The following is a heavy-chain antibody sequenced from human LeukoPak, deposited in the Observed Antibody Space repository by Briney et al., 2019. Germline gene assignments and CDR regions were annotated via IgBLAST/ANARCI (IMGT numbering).Heavy chain of an antibody. J-gene: IGHJ5*02. CDR1: GYSFTSYW. CDR3: ARGGRQSITIFGVVIKGGSWFDP. V-gene: IGHV5-51*01. Sequence: GESLKISCKGSGYSFTSYWIGWVRQMPGKDLEWMGIIYPGDSDTRYSPSFQGQVTISADKSISTAYLQWSSLKASDTAMYYCARGGRQSITIFGVVIKGGSWFDPWGQGTLVTVSS. D-gene: IGHD3-3*01. CDR2: IYPGDSDT.